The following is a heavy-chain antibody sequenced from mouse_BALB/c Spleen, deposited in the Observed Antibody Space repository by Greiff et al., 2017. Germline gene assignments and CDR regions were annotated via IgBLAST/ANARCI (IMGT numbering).Heavy chain of an antibody. V-gene: IGHV1-87*01. D-gene: IGHD1-1*01. CDR2: IYPGDGDT. CDR1: GYTFTSYW. Sequence: QVQLKQSGAELARPGASVKLSCKASGYTFTSYWMQWVKQRPGQGLEWIGAIYPGDGDTRYTQKFKGKATLTADKSSSTAYMQLSSLASEDSAVYYCARSALITTVVEGWYFDVWGAGTTVTVSS. J-gene: IGHJ1*01. CDR3: ARSALITTVVEGWYFDV.